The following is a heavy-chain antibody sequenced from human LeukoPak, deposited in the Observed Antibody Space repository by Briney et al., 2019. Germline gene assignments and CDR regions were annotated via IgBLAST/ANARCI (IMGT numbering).Heavy chain of an antibody. V-gene: IGHV4-59*01. CDR1: DGSMTNYH. Sequence: SETLSLTCTLSDGSMTNYHWTWIRQSPGKAPEYIGYIYNTETTNYNPSLKSRVTVSVDMSKKQFSLRLNSVTAADTAVYYCARGSDGYRFDPWGKGILVTVSS. J-gene: IGHJ5*02. CDR2: IYNTETT. CDR3: ARGSDGYRFDP. D-gene: IGHD5-18*01.